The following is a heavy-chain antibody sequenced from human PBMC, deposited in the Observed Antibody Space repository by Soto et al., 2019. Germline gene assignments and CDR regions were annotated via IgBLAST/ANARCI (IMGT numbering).Heavy chain of an antibody. D-gene: IGHD2-21*01. V-gene: IGHV3-7*05. Sequence: GGSLRLSCAASGITFSRHWMSWVRQAPGKGLEWVASVKPDGSHEIYMDSLKGRLTISRDNAKNSLYLQMTSLRAADTAVYYCATHDDWRFDNWGQGTLVTVSS. CDR2: VKPDGSHE. J-gene: IGHJ1*01. CDR3: ATHDDWRFDN. CDR1: GITFSRHW.